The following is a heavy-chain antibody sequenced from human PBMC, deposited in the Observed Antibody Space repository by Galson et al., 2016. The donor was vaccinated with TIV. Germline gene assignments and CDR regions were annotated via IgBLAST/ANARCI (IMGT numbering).Heavy chain of an antibody. V-gene: IGHV6-1*01. CDR2: TYYTSKWNT. D-gene: IGHD1-7*01. CDR1: GDSVSGNTAA. CDR3: SRGNWNYGMGGAMDV. J-gene: IGHJ6*02. Sequence: CAISGDSVSGNTAAWNWVRQSPSRGLEWLGRTYYTSKWNTDYAVSVKGRIIIRPDTSMTQGSLQLSSVIPDDTAVYYCSRGNWNYGMGGAMDVWGRGTTVTVSS.